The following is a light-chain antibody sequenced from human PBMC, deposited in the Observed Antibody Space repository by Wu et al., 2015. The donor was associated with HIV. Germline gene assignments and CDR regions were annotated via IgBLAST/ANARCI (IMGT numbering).Light chain of an antibody. CDR2: DTS. J-gene: IGKJ1*01. Sequence: EIVLTQSPATLSLSPGEGATLSCRASHSVSTYVAWYQQKPGQTPRLLIYDTSNRATGVPARFSGSGSGTDFTLTIGSLEPEDFAVYYCQQRNNWVWTFGQGTKVEIK. CDR1: HSVSTY. V-gene: IGKV3-11*01. CDR3: QQRNNWVWT.